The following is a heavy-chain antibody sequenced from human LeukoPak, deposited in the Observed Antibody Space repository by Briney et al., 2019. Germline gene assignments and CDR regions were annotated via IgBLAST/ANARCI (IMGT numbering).Heavy chain of an antibody. CDR1: GGSISSGDYY. V-gene: IGHV4-30-4*08. J-gene: IGHJ1*01. D-gene: IGHD2-8*01. CDR2: IYYSGST. CDR3: ARGNRYCTNGVCRRDAEYFQH. Sequence: SETLSLTCTVSGGSISSGDYYWSWIRQPPGKGLEWIGYIYYSGSTYYNPSLKSRVTISVDTSKNQFSLKLSSVTAADTAVYYCARGNRYCTNGVCRRDAEYFQHWGQGTLVTVSS.